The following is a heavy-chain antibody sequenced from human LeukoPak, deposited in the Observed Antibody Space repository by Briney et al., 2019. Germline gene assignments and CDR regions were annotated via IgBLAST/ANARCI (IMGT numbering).Heavy chain of an antibody. CDR1: GGSISSYY. CDR3: ARTSRHFYGSGTNLTPWPAGMDV. Sequence: TSETLSLTCTVSGGSISSYYWSWIRQPPGKGLEWIGYIYYSGSTNYNPSLKSRVTISVDTSKNQFSLKLSSVTAADTAVYYCARTSRHFYGSGTNLTPWPAGMDVWGQGTTVTVSS. D-gene: IGHD3-10*01. J-gene: IGHJ6*02. CDR2: IYYSGST. V-gene: IGHV4-59*01.